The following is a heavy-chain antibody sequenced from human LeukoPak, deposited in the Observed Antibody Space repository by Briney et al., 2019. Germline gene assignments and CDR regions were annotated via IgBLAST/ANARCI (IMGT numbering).Heavy chain of an antibody. J-gene: IGHJ4*02. CDR1: GYTFTSYD. V-gene: IGHV1-2*02. CDR2: KNPNSGGT. Sequence: GASVKVSCKASGYTFTSYDINWVRQATGQGLEWMGWKNPNSGGTNYAQKFQGRVTMTRDTTISTAYMELSRLRSDDTAVYYCARDGSPPYYDFWSGYYADYWGRGTLVTVSS. CDR3: ARDGSPPYYDFWSGYYADY. D-gene: IGHD3-3*01.